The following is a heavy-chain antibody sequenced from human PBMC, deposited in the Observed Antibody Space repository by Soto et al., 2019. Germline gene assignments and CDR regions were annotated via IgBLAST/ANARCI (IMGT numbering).Heavy chain of an antibody. D-gene: IGHD3-22*01. V-gene: IGHV4-34*01. CDR3: ASLSRFDSSGYYFDS. J-gene: IGHJ4*02. CDR1: GGSFSGYY. CDR2: INHSGST. Sequence: LSLTCAVYGGSFSGYYWSWIRQPPGKGLEWIGEINHSGSTKYNPSLKSRVTISVDTSKNQLSLKLSSVTAADTAVYYCASLSRFDSSGYYFDSRGQGTQVTVS.